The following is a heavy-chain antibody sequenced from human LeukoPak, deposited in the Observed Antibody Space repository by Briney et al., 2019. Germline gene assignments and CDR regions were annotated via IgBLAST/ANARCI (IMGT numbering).Heavy chain of an antibody. CDR2: ISSNGGDT. Sequence: GGSLRLSCAVSGLTFSSFPMHWVRQAPGKGLECVSSISSNGGDTYYANSVKGRFTISRDNSKNTLYLQMGSLRAEDTAAYYCARRRGGWYFDYWGQGTLVTVSS. CDR3: ARRRGGWYFDY. CDR1: GLTFSSFP. J-gene: IGHJ4*02. D-gene: IGHD6-19*01. V-gene: IGHV3-64*01.